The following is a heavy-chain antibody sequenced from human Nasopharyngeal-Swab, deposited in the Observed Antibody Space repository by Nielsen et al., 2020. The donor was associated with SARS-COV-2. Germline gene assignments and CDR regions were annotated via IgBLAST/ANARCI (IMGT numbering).Heavy chain of an antibody. CDR2: ISHRGSFI. J-gene: IGHJ6*02. Sequence: WIRQPPGKGLEWVSSISHRGSFIYYADSVKGRFTISRDNAKNSLYLQINSLRAGDTAVYFCARDDTYGMDVWGQGTTVPSP. V-gene: IGHV3-21*01. D-gene: IGHD3-22*01. CDR3: ARDDTYGMDV.